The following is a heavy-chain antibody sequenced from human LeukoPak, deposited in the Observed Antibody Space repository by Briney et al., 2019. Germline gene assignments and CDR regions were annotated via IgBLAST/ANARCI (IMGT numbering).Heavy chain of an antibody. CDR2: IWYDGGKK. CDR3: AKDSSFYGDYFDY. Sequence: GGSLRLSCAASGFIFDTYGMHWVRQAPGKGLEWVAVIWYDGGKKYYADSVKGRFTISRDNSKNTLYLQMNSLRAEDTAVYYCAKDSSFYGDYFDYWGQGTLVTVSS. J-gene: IGHJ4*02. V-gene: IGHV3-33*03. D-gene: IGHD4-17*01. CDR1: GFIFDTYG.